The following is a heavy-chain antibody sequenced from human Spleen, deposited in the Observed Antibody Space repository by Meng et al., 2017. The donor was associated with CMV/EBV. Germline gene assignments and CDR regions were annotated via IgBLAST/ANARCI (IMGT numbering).Heavy chain of an antibody. CDR1: GYTFTTYD. D-gene: IGHD6-6*01. CDR2: MNPNSGNT. Sequence: ASVKVSCKASGYTFTTYDINWVRQATGQGLEWMGWMNPNSGNTGYAPKFQGRVTITADRSTTTAYMELSSLRSEDTAIYYCARGGATRLQYYNWFDPWGQGTLVTVSS. J-gene: IGHJ5*02. V-gene: IGHV1-8*03. CDR3: ARGGATRLQYYNWFDP.